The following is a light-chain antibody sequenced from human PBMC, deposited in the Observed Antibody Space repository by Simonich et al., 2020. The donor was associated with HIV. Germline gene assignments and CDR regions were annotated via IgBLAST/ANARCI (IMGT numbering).Light chain of an antibody. V-gene: IGKV4-1*01. CDR2: WAS. J-gene: IGKJ3*01. CDR1: QSVLYSSNNKNY. Sequence: DIVMTQSPDSLAVSLGERATINCKSSQSVLYSSNNKNYLVWYQQKPGQPPKLLIYWASTRESGVPDRFSGSGSGTDFTLTISSLQAEDVAVYYCQQYYGTPYTFGPGTKVNIK. CDR3: QQYYGTPYT.